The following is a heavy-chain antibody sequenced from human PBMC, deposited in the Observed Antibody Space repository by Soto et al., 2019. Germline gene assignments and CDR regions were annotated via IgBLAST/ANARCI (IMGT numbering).Heavy chain of an antibody. CDR2: ISYDGSNK. D-gene: IGHD4-17*01. CDR3: AKDVYGGNSPVDY. Sequence: QTGGSLRLSCAASGFTFSSYGMHWVRQAPGKGLEWVAVISYDGSNKYYADSVKGRFTISRDNSKNTLYLQMNSLRAEDTAVYYCAKDVYGGNSPVDYWGQGTLVTVSS. CDR1: GFTFSSYG. J-gene: IGHJ4*02. V-gene: IGHV3-30*18.